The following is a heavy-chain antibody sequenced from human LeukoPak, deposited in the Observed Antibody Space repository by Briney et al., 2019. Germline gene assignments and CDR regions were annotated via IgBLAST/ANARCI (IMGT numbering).Heavy chain of an antibody. V-gene: IGHV4-59*11. CDR2: IHYTGKV. J-gene: IGHJ6*02. D-gene: IGHD3-16*01. CDR3: ARFGIYYDMDV. CDR1: GGSMSGHY. Sequence: SETLSLTCIVSGGSMSGHYWTWSRQPPGKGLEWIGQIHYTGKVDYNPSLRGRVTISVDTSKNQMFLRLSSETAADTAAYYCARFGIYYDMDVWGQGTTVTVSS.